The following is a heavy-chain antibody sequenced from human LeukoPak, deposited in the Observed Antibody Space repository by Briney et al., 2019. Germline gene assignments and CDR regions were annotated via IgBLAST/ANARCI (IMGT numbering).Heavy chain of an antibody. V-gene: IGHV1-46*01. Sequence: ASVKVSCKASADTFTSYYLHWVRQAPGQGLEWMGIINPSGGSASYAQKFQGRVTMTGDTSTNTVYLELSSLTSEDTAVYYCARSPSPRTSIYYYYGMDVWGQGTTVTVSS. J-gene: IGHJ6*02. D-gene: IGHD1/OR15-1a*01. CDR1: ADTFTSYY. CDR2: INPSGGSA. CDR3: ARSPSPRTSIYYYYGMDV.